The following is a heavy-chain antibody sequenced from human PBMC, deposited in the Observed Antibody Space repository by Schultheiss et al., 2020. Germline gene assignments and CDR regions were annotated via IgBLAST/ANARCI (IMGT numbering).Heavy chain of an antibody. Sequence: SETLSLTRTVSGSSFNAYYWSWIRQPPGKGLQWIGYIHSSGSTSYNPSLESRVTMSVDTSKNQFSLNLSSVTAADTAVYYCARDPFPLYDDSGLMVWDYWGQGTLVTVSS. CDR2: IHSSGST. CDR3: ARDPFPLYDDSGLMVWDY. D-gene: IGHD3-22*01. J-gene: IGHJ4*02. V-gene: IGHV4-59*12. CDR1: GSSFNAYY.